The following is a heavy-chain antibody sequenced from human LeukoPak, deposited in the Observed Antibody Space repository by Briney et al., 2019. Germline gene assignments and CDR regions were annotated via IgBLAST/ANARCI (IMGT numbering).Heavy chain of an antibody. CDR2: IDWDDDK. Sequence: SGPTLVNPTQTLTLTCTFSGFSLTTSGMSVSWIRQPPGKALEWLARIDWDDDKYYSTSLKTRLTISKDTSKNQVVLTMTNMDPVDTATYYCARILMVRGALGLFDCWGQGTLVTVSS. J-gene: IGHJ4*02. D-gene: IGHD3-10*01. CDR1: GFSLTTSGMS. V-gene: IGHV2-70*11. CDR3: ARILMVRGALGLFDC.